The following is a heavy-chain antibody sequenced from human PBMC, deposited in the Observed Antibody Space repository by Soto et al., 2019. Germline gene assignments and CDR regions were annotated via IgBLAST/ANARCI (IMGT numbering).Heavy chain of an antibody. CDR3: ARFPEPGIAVAGTPPFDY. J-gene: IGHJ4*02. Sequence: SVKVSCKASGGTFSSYAISWVRQAPGQGLEWMGGIIPIFGTANYAQKFQGRVTITADESTSTAYMELSSLRSEDTAVYYCARFPEPGIAVAGTPPFDYWGQGTLVTVSS. CDR2: IIPIFGTA. D-gene: IGHD6-19*01. V-gene: IGHV1-69*13. CDR1: GGTFSSYA.